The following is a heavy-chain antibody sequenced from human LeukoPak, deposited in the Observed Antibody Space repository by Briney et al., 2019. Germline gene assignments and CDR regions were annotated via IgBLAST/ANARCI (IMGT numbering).Heavy chain of an antibody. CDR2: IKEDGSEK. J-gene: IGHJ4*02. V-gene: IGHV3-7*03. CDR3: ARLSTGWYGHFDF. Sequence: GGSLRLSCAASGFTVSNNWMSCVRRAPGKGLEWVASIKEDGSEKYYVDSVKGRFTISRDNAKNSLYLQMNSLRAEDTAVYYCARLSTGWYGHFDFWGQGTLVTVSS. CDR1: GFTVSNNW. D-gene: IGHD6-13*01.